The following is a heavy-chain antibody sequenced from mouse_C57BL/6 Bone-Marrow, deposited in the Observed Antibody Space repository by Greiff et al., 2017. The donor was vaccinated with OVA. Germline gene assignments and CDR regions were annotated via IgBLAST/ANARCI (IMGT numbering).Heavy chain of an antibody. CDR3: AREGNPWYFDV. Sequence: VQLQQSGAELARPGASVKMSCKASGYTFTSYTMHWVKQRPGQGLEWIGYINPSSGYTKYNQKFKDKATLTADKSSSTAYMQLSSLTSEDSAVYYCAREGNPWYFDVWGTGTTVTVSS. CDR1: GYTFTSYT. CDR2: INPSSGYT. V-gene: IGHV1-4*01. J-gene: IGHJ1*03.